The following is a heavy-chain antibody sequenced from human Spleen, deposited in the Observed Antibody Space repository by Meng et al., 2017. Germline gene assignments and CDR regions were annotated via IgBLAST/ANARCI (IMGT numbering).Heavy chain of an antibody. CDR2: IDPKSGDT. CDR3: ARDTPDYYDSRRHFDY. J-gene: IGHJ4*02. V-gene: IGHV1-2*06. CDR1: GYNFPDYW. Sequence: ASVKVSCKPSGYNFPDYWLHWVRRAPGQGLEWMGRIDPKSGDTHYAQRFQGRVTMTGDTSISTAYMELSGLRSDDTAVYYCARDTPDYYDSRRHFDYWGQGTLVTVSS. D-gene: IGHD3-22*01.